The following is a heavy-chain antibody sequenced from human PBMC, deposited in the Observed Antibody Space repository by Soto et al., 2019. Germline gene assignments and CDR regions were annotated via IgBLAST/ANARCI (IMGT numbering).Heavy chain of an antibody. J-gene: IGHJ5*02. CDR3: ARGLVYYDILTGYYTAWFDP. V-gene: IGHV4-34*01. CDR1: GGSFSGYY. Sequence: PSETLSLTCAVYGGSFSGYYWSWIRQPPGKGLEWIGEINHSGSTNYNPSLKSRVTISVDTSKNQFSLKLGSVTAADTAVYYCARGLVYYDILTGYYTAWFDPWGQGTLVTVSS. D-gene: IGHD3-9*01. CDR2: INHSGST.